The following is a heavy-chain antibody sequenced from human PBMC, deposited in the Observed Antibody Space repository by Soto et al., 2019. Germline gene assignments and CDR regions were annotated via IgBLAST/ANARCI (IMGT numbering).Heavy chain of an antibody. Sequence: QLQLQESGSGLVKPSQTLSLTCAVSGGSISSGGYSWSWIRQPPGKGLEWIGYIYESGSTYYNPSLKSRVTISVDRSKNQFSLKLSSVTAADTAVYYCARAHYGDYGYGMDVWGQGTTVIVSS. J-gene: IGHJ6*02. V-gene: IGHV4-30-2*01. CDR1: GGSISSGGYS. D-gene: IGHD4-17*01. CDR2: IYESGST. CDR3: ARAHYGDYGYGMDV.